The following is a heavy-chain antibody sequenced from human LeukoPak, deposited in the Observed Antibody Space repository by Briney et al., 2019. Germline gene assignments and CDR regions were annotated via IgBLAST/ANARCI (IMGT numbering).Heavy chain of an antibody. CDR2: INPNSGGT. CDR1: GYTFTGYY. CDR3: ARDSSETTSSYYYYYMDV. V-gene: IGHV1-2*02. J-gene: IGHJ6*03. D-gene: IGHD4-11*01. Sequence: ASVKVSCKASGYTFTGYYIHWMRQAPGQGLEWMGWINPNSGGTNYAQKFQGRVTMTRDTSISTAYMELSSLRSEDTAVYYCARDSSETTSSYYYYYMDVWGKGTTVTVSS.